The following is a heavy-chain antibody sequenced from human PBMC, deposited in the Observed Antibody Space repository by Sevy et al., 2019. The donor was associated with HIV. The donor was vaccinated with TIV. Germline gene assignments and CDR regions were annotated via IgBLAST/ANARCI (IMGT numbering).Heavy chain of an antibody. CDR3: ARDGGWYNYAPSDY. CDR2: ISYDGNKK. CDR1: GFTFSSYA. D-gene: IGHD1-1*01. J-gene: IGHJ4*02. V-gene: IGHV3-30*03. Sequence: RGSLRLSCAASGFTFSSYAMSWVRQAPGKGLEWQSVISYDGNKKYYADSVKGRFTISRDNSKNTLYLQMNSLRPEDTAVYYCARDGGWYNYAPSDYWGQGTLVTVSS.